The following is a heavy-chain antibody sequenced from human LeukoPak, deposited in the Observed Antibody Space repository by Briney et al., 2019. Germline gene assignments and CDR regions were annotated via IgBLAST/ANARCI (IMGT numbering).Heavy chain of an antibody. D-gene: IGHD3-22*01. CDR2: ISSDGNTK. CDR1: GFIFNDYA. Sequence: GGSLRLSCAASGFIFNDYAIHWARQAPGKGLEWVAVISSDGNTKFYTNSVKGRFTISRDNSKNTLSLQLSSLRVEDTAIYYCVREGYYESGGPLSGYFDYWGQGDLVTVSS. J-gene: IGHJ4*02. CDR3: VREGYYESGGPLSGYFDY. V-gene: IGHV3-30*04.